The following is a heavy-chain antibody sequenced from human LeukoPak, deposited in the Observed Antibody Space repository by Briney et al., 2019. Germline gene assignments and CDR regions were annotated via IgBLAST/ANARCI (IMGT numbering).Heavy chain of an antibody. J-gene: IGHJ5*02. Sequence: SETLSLTCTVSGGSISSGGYYWSWIRQHPGKGLEWIGYIYYSGSTYYNPSLKSRVTISVDTSKNQFSLKLSSVTAADTAVYYCARGYGSGSQRMNWFDPWGQGTLVTVSS. CDR1: GGSISSGGYY. V-gene: IGHV4-31*03. CDR3: ARGYGSGSQRMNWFDP. CDR2: IYYSGST. D-gene: IGHD3-10*01.